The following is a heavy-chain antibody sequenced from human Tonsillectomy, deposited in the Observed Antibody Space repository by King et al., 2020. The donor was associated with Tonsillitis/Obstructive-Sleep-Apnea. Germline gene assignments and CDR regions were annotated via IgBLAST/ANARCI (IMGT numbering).Heavy chain of an antibody. CDR3: ARGSNYDILPGYFR. Sequence: VQLVESGGGVVQPGRSLRLSCAASGFTFSTYGMHWVRQGPGKGLEWVAVIWYDGSNKYYGDAVKGRFTISRDNSKNMLYLQMNRLRAEDTALYYCARGSNYDILPGYFRWGQGTLVTVSS. CDR1: GFTFSTYG. J-gene: IGHJ4*02. CDR2: IWYDGSNK. V-gene: IGHV3-33*01. D-gene: IGHD3-9*01.